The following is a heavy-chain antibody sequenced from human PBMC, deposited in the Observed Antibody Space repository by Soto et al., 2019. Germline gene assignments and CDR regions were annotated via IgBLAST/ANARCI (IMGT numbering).Heavy chain of an antibody. CDR1: GYTFTIYV. J-gene: IGHJ3*02. CDR2: ISTYNGNT. D-gene: IGHD2-15*01. V-gene: IGHV1-18*01. CDR3: ARCSGGSCYHALDI. Sequence: QVQLVQSGGEVKNPGASVKVSCKTSGYTFTIYVISWVRQAPGQGLEWMGWISTYNGNTNYAQRLQDRVTMTAETSTTTAYMELRSLRSDDTAVYYCARCSGGSCYHALDIWGQGTMVTVSS.